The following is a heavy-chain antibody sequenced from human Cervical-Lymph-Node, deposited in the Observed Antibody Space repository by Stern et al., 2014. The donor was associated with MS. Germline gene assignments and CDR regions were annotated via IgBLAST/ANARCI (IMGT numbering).Heavy chain of an antibody. CDR1: GYTFTSYY. Sequence: QVQLVQSGAEVKKPGASVKVSCKASGYTFTSYYMHWVRQAPGQGLEWMGIINPSGGSTSYAQKFQGRVTMTRDTSTSTVYMELSSLRSEDTAVYYCARGGYSYGSTTRYYYYGMDVWGQGTTVTVS. V-gene: IGHV1-46*03. J-gene: IGHJ6*02. CDR3: ARGGYSYGSTTRYYYYGMDV. D-gene: IGHD5-18*01. CDR2: INPSGGST.